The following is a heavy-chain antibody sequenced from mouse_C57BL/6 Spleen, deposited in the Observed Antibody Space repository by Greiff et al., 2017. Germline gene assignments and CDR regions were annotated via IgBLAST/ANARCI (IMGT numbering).Heavy chain of an antibody. V-gene: IGHV6-6*01. CDR1: GFTFSDAW. CDR2: IRNKANNHAT. D-gene: IGHD3-2*02. CDR3: TRGPGQGDAMDY. J-gene: IGHJ4*01. Sequence: EVKLVESGGGLVQPGGSMKLSCAASGFTFSDAWMDWVRQSPEKGLEWVAEIRNKANNHATYYAESVKGGFTISRDDSKSSVYLQMNSLRAEDTGIYYCTRGPGQGDAMDYWGQGTSVTVSS.